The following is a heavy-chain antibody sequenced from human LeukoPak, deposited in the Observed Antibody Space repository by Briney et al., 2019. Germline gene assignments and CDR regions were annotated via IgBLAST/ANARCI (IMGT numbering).Heavy chain of an antibody. J-gene: IGHJ4*02. V-gene: IGHV3-7*01. Sequence: GGSLRLSCAASGFTFSSYWMSWVRQAPGKGLEWVANIKQDGSEKYYVDSVKGRFTISRDNAKNSLYLQMSSLRAEDTAVYYCASSYDSSGYKGGYFDYWGQGTLVTVSS. CDR3: ASSYDSSGYKGGYFDY. CDR1: GFTFSSYW. CDR2: IKQDGSEK. D-gene: IGHD3-22*01.